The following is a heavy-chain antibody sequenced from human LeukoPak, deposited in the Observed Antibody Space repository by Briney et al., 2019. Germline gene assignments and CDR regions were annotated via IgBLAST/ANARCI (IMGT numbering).Heavy chain of an antibody. CDR2: ISGSGGST. CDR3: AKQPITMIVVAWRDY. Sequence: GGSLRLSCAASGFTFSSYGMSWVRQAPGKGLEWVSAISGSGGSTYYADSVKGRFTISRDNSKNTLYLQMNSLRAEDTAVYYCAKQPITMIVVAWRDYWGQGTLVTVSS. CDR1: GFTFSSYG. V-gene: IGHV3-23*01. J-gene: IGHJ4*02. D-gene: IGHD3-22*01.